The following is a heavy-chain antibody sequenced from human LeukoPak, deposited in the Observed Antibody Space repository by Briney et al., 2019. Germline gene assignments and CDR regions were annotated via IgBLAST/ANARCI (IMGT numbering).Heavy chain of an antibody. CDR2: ISSSGSTI. Sequence: GGSLRLSCAASGFTFSSYSMNWVRQAPGKGLEWVSYISSSGSTIYYADSVKGRFTISRDNAKNSLYLQMNSLRAEDTAVYYCASPYGSGSDAADYWGQGTLVTVSS. D-gene: IGHD3-10*01. J-gene: IGHJ4*02. V-gene: IGHV3-48*04. CDR1: GFTFSSYS. CDR3: ASPYGSGSDAADY.